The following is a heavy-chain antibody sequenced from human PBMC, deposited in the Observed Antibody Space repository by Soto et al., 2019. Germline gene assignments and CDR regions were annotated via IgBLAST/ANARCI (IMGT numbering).Heavy chain of an antibody. CDR2: SFSSGGT. V-gene: IGHV3-53*01. J-gene: IGHJ5*01. CDR3: ARDRDTEGICGFGSSGQGALVPLYS. Sequence: GKGLEWVAESFSSGGTQYADSVQGRFTISRDNSRNLVFLQMNGLRVEDTAFYYCARDRDTEGICGFGSSGQGALVPLYS. D-gene: IGHD1-26*01.